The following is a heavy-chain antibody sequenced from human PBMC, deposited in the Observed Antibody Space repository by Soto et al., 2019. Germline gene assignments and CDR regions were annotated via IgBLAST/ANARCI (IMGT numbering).Heavy chain of an antibody. CDR2: IYPGDSDT. D-gene: IGHD2-21*02. J-gene: IGHJ6*02. CDR3: ARRYCGGDCYLGDYYYYGMDV. Sequence: GESLKISCKGSGYTFTDYWIGWVRQLPGKGLEWMGIIYPGDSDTRYSPSFQGQVTISADKSISTAYLQWSSLKASDTAMYYCARRYCGGDCYLGDYYYYGMDVWGQGTTVTVSS. CDR1: GYTFTDYW. V-gene: IGHV5-51*01.